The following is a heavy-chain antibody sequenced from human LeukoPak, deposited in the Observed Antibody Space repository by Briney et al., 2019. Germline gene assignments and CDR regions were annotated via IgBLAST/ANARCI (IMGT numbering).Heavy chain of an antibody. Sequence: ASVKVSCKASGYTFTSYGISWVRQAPGQGLEWMGWISAYNGNTNYAQKPQGRVTMTTDTSTSTAYMELRSLRSDDTAVYYCARESCSSTSCYEDYYYGMDVWGQGTTVTVSS. CDR2: ISAYNGNT. J-gene: IGHJ6*02. CDR1: GYTFTSYG. CDR3: ARESCSSTSCYEDYYYGMDV. D-gene: IGHD2-2*01. V-gene: IGHV1-18*01.